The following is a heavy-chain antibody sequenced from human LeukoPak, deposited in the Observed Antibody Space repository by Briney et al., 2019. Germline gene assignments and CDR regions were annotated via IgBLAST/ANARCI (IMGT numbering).Heavy chain of an antibody. CDR1: GGSFSGYY. Sequence: SEALSLTCAVYGGSFSGYYWNWIRQPPGKGLEWIGEINHSGSTHYNPSLKSRVTMSVDTSKNQFSMKLSSVTAADTAVYYCARDETTPLPGAYWGQGTLVTVSS. J-gene: IGHJ4*02. CDR3: ARDETTPLPGAY. V-gene: IGHV4-34*01. CDR2: INHSGST. D-gene: IGHD4-17*01.